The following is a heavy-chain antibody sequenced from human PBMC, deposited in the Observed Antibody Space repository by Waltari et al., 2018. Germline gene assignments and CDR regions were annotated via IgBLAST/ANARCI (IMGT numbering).Heavy chain of an antibody. V-gene: IGHV5-51*01. CDR1: GYSFTSYW. J-gene: IGHJ2*01. Sequence: EVQLVQSGAEVKKPGESLKISCKGSGYSFTSYWIGWVRQMPGKGLEWMGIIYPGDSDTRYSPSFQGQVTISADKSISTAYLQWSSLKASDTAMYCCARSRVIAPSGWYFDLWGRGTLVTVSS. CDR2: IYPGDSDT. D-gene: IGHD2-21*01. CDR3: ARSRVIAPSGWYFDL.